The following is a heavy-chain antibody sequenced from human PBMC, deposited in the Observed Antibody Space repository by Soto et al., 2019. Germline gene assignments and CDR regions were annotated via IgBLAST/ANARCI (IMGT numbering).Heavy chain of an antibody. CDR1: GFTFSDYA. CDR3: ARERYGYYISF. CDR2: ISYSGTIK. V-gene: IGHV3-30*09. Sequence: GGSLRLSCAASGFTFSDYAMHWVRQAPGKGLEWVALISYSGTIKYYADSVKGRFAISRDNPNNTLDLQMNSLRVEDTALYYCARERYGYYISFWGHGTLVTVSS. D-gene: IGHD5-18*01. J-gene: IGHJ4*01.